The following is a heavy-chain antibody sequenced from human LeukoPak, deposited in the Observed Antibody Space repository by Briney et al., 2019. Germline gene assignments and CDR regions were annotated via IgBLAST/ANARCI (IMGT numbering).Heavy chain of an antibody. CDR3: AKAPRNSSTMLDY. Sequence: ASVEVSCKASGYTFTSYWIQWVRQAPGQGLEWMGLINPSDGSIAYAHRFQGRVAMTRDTSTSIVYMDLSSLRSEDTAVYYCAKAPRNSSTMLDYWGQGTLLTVSS. CDR1: GYTFTSYW. J-gene: IGHJ4*02. CDR2: INPSDGSI. V-gene: IGHV1-46*01. D-gene: IGHD6-13*01.